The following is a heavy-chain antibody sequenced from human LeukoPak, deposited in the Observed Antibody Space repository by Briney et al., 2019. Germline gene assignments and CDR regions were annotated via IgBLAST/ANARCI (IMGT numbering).Heavy chain of an antibody. Sequence: PGGSLRLSCTAAGFNFGTYWMSWVRQSPEKGLEFVANIKYDDTVKNYVDSVKGRFTISRDNPSNSVYLQMDSLRPEDTALYYCARDPDSSAFDYWGQGALVTVSS. J-gene: IGHJ4*02. D-gene: IGHD2-15*01. CDR1: GFNFGTYW. V-gene: IGHV3-7*01. CDR2: IKYDDTVK. CDR3: ARDPDSSAFDY.